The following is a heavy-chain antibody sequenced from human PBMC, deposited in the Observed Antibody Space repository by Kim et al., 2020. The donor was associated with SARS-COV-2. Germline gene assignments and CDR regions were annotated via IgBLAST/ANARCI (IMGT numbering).Heavy chain of an antibody. CDR2: ISGSGDTT. J-gene: IGHJ4*02. D-gene: IGHD3-10*01. Sequence: GGSLRLSCAASGFIFSNYAMSWVRQAPGKGLEWVSTISGSGDTTDYADSVKGRFTISRDNSKNTLDLQMNILRAEDTAIYYCAKDPGYGLRLYYFDYWGQGTLVTVSS. CDR3: AKDPGYGLRLYYFDY. CDR1: GFIFSNYA. V-gene: IGHV3-23*01.